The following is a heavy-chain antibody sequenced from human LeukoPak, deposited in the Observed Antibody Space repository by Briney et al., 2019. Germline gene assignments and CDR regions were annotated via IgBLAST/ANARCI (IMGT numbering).Heavy chain of an antibody. J-gene: IGHJ6*02. CDR1: GGTLSSYA. CDR2: IIPILGIA. CDR3: ARDFSGYDSEAGVYYYGMDV. Sequence: SVKVSCKASGGTLSSYAISWVRQAPGQGLEWMGRIIPILGIANYAQKFQGRVTITADKSASTAYMELSSLRSEDTAVYYCARDFSGYDSEAGVYYYGMDVWGQGTTVTVSS. D-gene: IGHD5-12*01. V-gene: IGHV1-69*04.